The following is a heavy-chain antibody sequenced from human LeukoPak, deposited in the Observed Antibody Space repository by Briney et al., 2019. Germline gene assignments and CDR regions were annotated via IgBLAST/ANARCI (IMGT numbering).Heavy chain of an antibody. Sequence: PGGSLRLSCVASQFTFSTYSMSWVRQAPGKGLEWVANIKQDGSEKYYVDSVKGRFTISRDNAKNSLYLQMNSLRAEDTAVYYCARDQGLSGSYYTFDYWGQGTLVTVSS. V-gene: IGHV3-7*01. CDR1: QFTFSTYS. CDR3: ARDQGLSGSYYTFDY. CDR2: IKQDGSEK. J-gene: IGHJ4*02. D-gene: IGHD3-10*01.